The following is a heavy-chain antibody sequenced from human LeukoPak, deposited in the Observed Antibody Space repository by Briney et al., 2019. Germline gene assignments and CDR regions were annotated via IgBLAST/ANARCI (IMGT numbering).Heavy chain of an antibody. CDR1: GYTFPSYG. CDR2: ISAYNGNT. V-gene: IGHV1-18*01. D-gene: IGHD3-10*01. J-gene: IGHJ4*02. Sequence: ASVKVSCKASGYTFPSYGISWVRQAPGQGLEWMGWISAYNGNTHYAQEVQGRVTMTTDTSTSTAYMDLRSLKSDDTAVYYCARDLYSRRMHYYGSGSYFAYWGQGTLVTVSS. CDR3: ARDLYSRRMHYYGSGSYFAY.